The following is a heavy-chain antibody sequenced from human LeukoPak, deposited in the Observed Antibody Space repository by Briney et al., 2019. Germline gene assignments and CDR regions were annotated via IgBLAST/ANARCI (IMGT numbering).Heavy chain of an antibody. J-gene: IGHJ5*01. D-gene: IGHD6-19*01. CDR3: ARVQRLYSSGWYGNWFDP. V-gene: IGHV4-4*02. CDR2: IYHSGST. Sequence: SGTLSLTCAVSGGSISSNNWWSWVRQPPGKGLEWIGEIYHSGSTNYNPSLKSRVTISVDKSKNQFFLKLSSVTAADTAVYYCARVQRLYSSGWYGNWFDPWGQGTLVTVSS. CDR1: GGSISSNNW.